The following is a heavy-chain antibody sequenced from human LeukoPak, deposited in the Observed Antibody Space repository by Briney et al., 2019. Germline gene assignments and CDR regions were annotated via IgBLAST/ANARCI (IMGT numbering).Heavy chain of an antibody. CDR2: ISAYNGNT. D-gene: IGHD6-19*01. J-gene: IGHJ2*01. Sequence: ASVKVSCKASGGTFSSYAISWVRQAPGQGLEWMGWISAYNGNTNYAQKLQGRVTMTTDTSTSTAYMELRSLRSDDTAVYYCARAGYSSRNWYFDLWGHGTLVTVSS. V-gene: IGHV1-18*01. CDR1: GGTFSSYA. CDR3: ARAGYSSRNWYFDL.